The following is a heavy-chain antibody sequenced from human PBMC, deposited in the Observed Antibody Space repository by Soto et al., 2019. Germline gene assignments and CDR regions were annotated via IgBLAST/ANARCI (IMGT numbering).Heavy chain of an antibody. CDR2: ISGYNGDT. J-gene: IGHJ6*02. D-gene: IGHD2-8*01. V-gene: IGHV1-18*01. Sequence: QGQLVQSEAEVKKPGASVKVSCRASGYPFTRDSISWVRQAPGQGLEWMGWISGYNGDTNYAQKFQGRVTMTIDTSTGTAYMEVRSLTSDDTSVYYCAKNGQPPYYYYGLDVWGQGTKVTVSS. CDR3: AKNGQPPYYYYGLDV. CDR1: GYPFTRDS.